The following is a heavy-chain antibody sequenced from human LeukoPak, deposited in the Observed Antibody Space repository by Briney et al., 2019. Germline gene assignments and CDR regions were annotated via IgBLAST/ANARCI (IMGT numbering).Heavy chain of an antibody. CDR1: GFTFSDYG. CDR2: ISYDGSKK. CDR3: AKGYYLSDY. J-gene: IGHJ4*02. V-gene: IGHV3-30*18. D-gene: IGHD3-10*01. Sequence: SGRSLRLSCAASGFTFSDYGMHWVRQAPGKGLEWVAVISYDGSKKYYADSVKGRFTISRDNSKNTLYLQMNSLRAEDTAVYYCAKGYYLSDYWGQGTLVTVSS.